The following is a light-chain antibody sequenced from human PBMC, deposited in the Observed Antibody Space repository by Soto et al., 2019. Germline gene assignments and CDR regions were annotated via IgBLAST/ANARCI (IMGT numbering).Light chain of an antibody. CDR3: SSDTYSLSPYV. J-gene: IGLJ1*01. Sequence: QSVLTQPASVSGSPGQSITISCTGTSSDVGGYNYVSWYRQHPVKAPNLMIYDVTNRPSGVSDRFSGSKSGNTASLTISGLQAEDDADYYGSSDTYSLSPYV. CDR2: DVT. V-gene: IGLV2-14*01. CDR1: SSDVGGYNY.